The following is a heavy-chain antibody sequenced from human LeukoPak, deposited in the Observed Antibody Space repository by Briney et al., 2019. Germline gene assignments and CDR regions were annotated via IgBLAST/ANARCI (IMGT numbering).Heavy chain of an antibody. J-gene: IGHJ6*02. CDR1: GFTFSSYG. CDR3: AKDRHSSGWYEYYYGMDV. Sequence: GGPLRLSCAASGFTFSSYGMHWVRQAPGKGLEWVVVISYDGSNKYYADSVKGRFTISRDNSKNTLYLQMNSLRAEDTAVYYCAKDRHSSGWYEYYYGMDVWGQGTTVTVSS. CDR2: ISYDGSNK. D-gene: IGHD6-19*01. V-gene: IGHV3-30*18.